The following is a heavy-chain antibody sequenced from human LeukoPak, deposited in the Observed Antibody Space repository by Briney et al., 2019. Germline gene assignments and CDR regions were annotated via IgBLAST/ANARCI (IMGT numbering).Heavy chain of an antibody. CDR2: INHSGST. CDR3: ARGPGWAAAPYYFDY. J-gene: IGHJ4*02. D-gene: IGHD6-13*01. V-gene: IGHV4-34*01. CDR1: GGSFSGYH. Sequence: PSETLCLTCAVYGGSFSGYHWNWIRQPPGKGLEWIGKINHSGSTNYNPSLKSRVTMSADTSKTQFSLRLGSVTAAHTAAYYCARGPGWAAAPYYFDYWGQGTLVTVSS.